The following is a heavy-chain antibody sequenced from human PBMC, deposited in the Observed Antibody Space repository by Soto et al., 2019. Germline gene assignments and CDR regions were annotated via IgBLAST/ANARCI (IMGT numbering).Heavy chain of an antibody. D-gene: IGHD1-20*01. Sequence: QLQLQESGPGLVKPAETLSLKCAVSGGSVSSGNYFWGWIRQPPGKGLEWIGNIYYNGDTYYSPSPTSRVTMSVDTAQHQFSLTPPSVTAADTALYYCARRRIDTWNLVPAFDLWGPGTLVTVSS. CDR2: IYYNGDT. J-gene: IGHJ3*01. CDR3: ARRRIDTWNLVPAFDL. CDR1: GGSVSSGNYF. V-gene: IGHV4-39*01.